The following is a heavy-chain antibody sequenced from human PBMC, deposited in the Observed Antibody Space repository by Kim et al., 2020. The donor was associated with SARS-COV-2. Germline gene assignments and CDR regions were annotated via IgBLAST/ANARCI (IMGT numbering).Heavy chain of an antibody. D-gene: IGHD2-2*01. CDR1: GGTFSSYA. Sequence: SVKVSCKASGGTFSSYAISWVRQAPGQGLEWMGRIIPILGIANYAQKFQGRVTITADKSTSTAYMELSSLRSEDTAVYYCARESTCSSTSCSSDSWFDPWGQGTLVTVSS. CDR3: ARESTCSSTSCSSDSWFDP. V-gene: IGHV1-69*04. J-gene: IGHJ5*02. CDR2: IIPILGIA.